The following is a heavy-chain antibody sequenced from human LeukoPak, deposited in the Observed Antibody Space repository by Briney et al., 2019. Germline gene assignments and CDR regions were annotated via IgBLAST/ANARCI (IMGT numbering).Heavy chain of an antibody. Sequence: GGSLRLSCAASGFTLSSYWMHWVRQAPGKGLVWVSRIKSDGSTNYADSVKGRFTISRDNAKNTVSLQMNSLRAEDTGVYYCARAPSEIGGYYPEYFRHWGQGTLVTVSS. CDR1: GFTLSSYW. CDR3: ARAPSEIGGYYPEYFRH. J-gene: IGHJ1*01. V-gene: IGHV3-74*01. CDR2: IKSDGST. D-gene: IGHD3-22*01.